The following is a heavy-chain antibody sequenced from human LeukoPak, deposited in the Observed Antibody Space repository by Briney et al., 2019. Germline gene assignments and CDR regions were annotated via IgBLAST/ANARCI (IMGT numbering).Heavy chain of an antibody. Sequence: SETLSLTCTVSGGSISSYYWSWIRQPAGKGLEWIGRIYTSGSTNYNPSLKSRVTMSVDTSKNQFSLKLSSVTAADTAVYYCARVRYGEIAARRNAFDIWGQGTIVTVSS. D-gene: IGHD6-6*01. CDR3: ARVRYGEIAARRNAFDI. J-gene: IGHJ3*02. CDR1: GGSISSYY. V-gene: IGHV4-4*07. CDR2: IYTSGST.